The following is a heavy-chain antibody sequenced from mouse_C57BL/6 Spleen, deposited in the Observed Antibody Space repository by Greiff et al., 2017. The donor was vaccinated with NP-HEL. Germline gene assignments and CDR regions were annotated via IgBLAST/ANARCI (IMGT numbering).Heavy chain of an antibody. CDR2: ISYDGSN. CDR1: GYSITSGYY. V-gene: IGHV3-6*01. CDR3: ARAYYDYDGDY. Sequence: EVQLQESGPGLVKPSQSLSLTCSVTGYSITSGYYWNWIRQFPGNKLEWMGYISYDGSNNYNPSLKNRISITRDTSKNQFFLKLNSVTTEDTATYYCARAYYDYDGDYWGQGTTLTVSS. J-gene: IGHJ2*01. D-gene: IGHD2-4*01.